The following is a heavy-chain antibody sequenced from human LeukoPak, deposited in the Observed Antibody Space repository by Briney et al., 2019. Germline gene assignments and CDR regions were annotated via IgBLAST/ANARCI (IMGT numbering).Heavy chain of an antibody. Sequence: PGGSLRLSCAASGFTFISYWMHWVRQAPGKGLVWVSRIDSDGSTTTYADSVKGRFTISRDNAKNSLYLQMNSLRAEDTAVYYCARGGAYYYYMDVWGKGTTVTVSS. V-gene: IGHV3-74*01. D-gene: IGHD4/OR15-4a*01. CDR1: GFTFISYW. CDR3: ARGGAYYYYMDV. CDR2: IDSDGSTT. J-gene: IGHJ6*03.